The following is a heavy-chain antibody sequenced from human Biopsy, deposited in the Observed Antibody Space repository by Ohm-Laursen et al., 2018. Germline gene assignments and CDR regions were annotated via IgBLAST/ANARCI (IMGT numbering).Heavy chain of an antibody. D-gene: IGHD5-24*01. CDR3: ARDER. CDR2: INPDGSVK. CDR1: GFMFSASW. V-gene: IGHV3-7*01. Sequence: GSLRLSCTASGFMFSASWMSWVRQAPGKGLEWVANINPDGSVKYFADSVKGRFAISRDNAGNSMYLQMSSLTVDDTAVYYCARDERWGQGTLVTVSS. J-gene: IGHJ4*02.